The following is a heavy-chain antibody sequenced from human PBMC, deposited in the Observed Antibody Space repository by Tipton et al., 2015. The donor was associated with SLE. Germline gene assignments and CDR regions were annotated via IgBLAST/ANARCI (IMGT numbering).Heavy chain of an antibody. J-gene: IGHJ3*02. CDR2: IYYSGST. CDR3: ASELGMVAFDI. V-gene: IGHV4-59*01. CDR1: GGSISSYY. Sequence: TLSLTCTVSGGSISSYYWSWIRQPPGKGLEWIGYIYYSGSTNYNPSLKSRVTISVDTSKNQFSLKLSSVTAADTAVYYCASELGMVAFDIWGQGTMVTVSS. D-gene: IGHD7-27*01.